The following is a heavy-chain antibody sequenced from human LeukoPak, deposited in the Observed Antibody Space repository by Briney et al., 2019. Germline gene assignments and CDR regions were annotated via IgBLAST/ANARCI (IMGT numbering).Heavy chain of an antibody. Sequence: SETLSLTCTVSGGSISSGDYYWSWIRQPPGKGLEWIGYIYYSGSTYYNPSLKSRVTISVDTSKNQFSLKLSSVTAADTAVYYCARDHGLVTLDYWGQGTLATVSS. CDR2: IYYSGST. CDR1: GGSISSGDYY. V-gene: IGHV4-30-4*08. D-gene: IGHD4-23*01. J-gene: IGHJ4*02. CDR3: ARDHGLVTLDY.